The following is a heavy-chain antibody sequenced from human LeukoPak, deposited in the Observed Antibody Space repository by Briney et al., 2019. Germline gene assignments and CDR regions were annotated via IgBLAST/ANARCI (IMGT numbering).Heavy chain of an antibody. Sequence: GESLRLSCAASEFTFRSYTMNWVRQAPGKGLEWISSISSTSSVIYYADSLKGRFTVPRDNAKNSLYLQMNSLRVEDTAVYYCARSGGRLLNYYFDYWGQGTLVTVSS. CDR1: EFTFRSYT. CDR3: ARSGGRLLNYYFDY. J-gene: IGHJ4*02. D-gene: IGHD1-14*01. V-gene: IGHV3-21*01. CDR2: ISSTSSVI.